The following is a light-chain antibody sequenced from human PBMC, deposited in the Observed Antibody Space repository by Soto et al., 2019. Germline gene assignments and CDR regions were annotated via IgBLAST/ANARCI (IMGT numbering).Light chain of an antibody. J-gene: IGLJ2*01. CDR2: DVS. Sequence: QSALTQPASVSGSPGQSITISCTGTSSDVGAYNYVSWYQQHPGTAPKLMIYDVSDRPSGVSNRFSGSKSGNTASLTISGLQAEDEVDYYCSSYTTTSTLVVFGGGTKLTVL. CDR1: SSDVGAYNY. V-gene: IGLV2-14*01. CDR3: SSYTTTSTLVV.